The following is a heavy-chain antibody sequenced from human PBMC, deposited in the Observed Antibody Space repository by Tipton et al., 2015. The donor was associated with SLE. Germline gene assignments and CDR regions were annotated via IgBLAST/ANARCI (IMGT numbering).Heavy chain of an antibody. CDR2: IYTSGST. V-gene: IGHV4-4*09. J-gene: IGHJ5*02. Sequence: TLSLTCTVSGGSISSYYWSWIRQPPGKGLEWIGYIYTSGSTNYNPSLKSRVTISVDTSKNQFSLKLSSVTAADTAVYYCARSIAAAGMRWFDPWGQGTLVTVSS. D-gene: IGHD6-13*01. CDR3: ARSIAAAGMRWFDP. CDR1: GGSISSYY.